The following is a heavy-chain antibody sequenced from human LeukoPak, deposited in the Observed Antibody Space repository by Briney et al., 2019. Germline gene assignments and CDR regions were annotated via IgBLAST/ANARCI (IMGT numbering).Heavy chain of an antibody. V-gene: IGHV4-59*12. CDR3: ARGKSGWFHTFDY. Sequence: PSETLSLTCTVSGGSISSYYWSWIRQPPGKGLEWIGYIYYSGSTNCNPSLKSRVTISVDTSKSQFSLKLSSVTAADTAVYYCARGKSGWFHTFDYWGQGTLVTVSS. CDR1: GGSISSYY. CDR2: IYYSGST. D-gene: IGHD6-19*01. J-gene: IGHJ4*02.